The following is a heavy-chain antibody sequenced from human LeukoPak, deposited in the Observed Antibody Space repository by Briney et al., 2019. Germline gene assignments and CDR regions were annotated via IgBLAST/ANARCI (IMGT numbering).Heavy chain of an antibody. CDR2: IYYSGST. Sequence: SETLSLTCTVSGGSISSYYWSWIRQPPGKGLEWIGYIYYSGSTNYNPSLKSRVTISVDTSKNQFSLKLSSVTAADTAVYYCARGIAAAGAPVTDDYWGQGTLVTVSS. CDR3: ARGIAAAGAPVTDDY. CDR1: GGSISSYY. D-gene: IGHD6-13*01. J-gene: IGHJ4*02. V-gene: IGHV4-59*01.